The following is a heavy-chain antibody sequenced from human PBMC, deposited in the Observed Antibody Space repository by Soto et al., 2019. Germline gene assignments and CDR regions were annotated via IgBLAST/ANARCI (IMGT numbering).Heavy chain of an antibody. CDR2: ISGSGFST. J-gene: IGHJ5*02. D-gene: IGHD2-15*01. Sequence: EVQLLESGGGLVQPGGSLRLSCAASGFTFSSYAMSWVRQAPGKGLEWVSAISGSGFSTYYEDSVKGRFTISRDNSKSPLYLQMNSLRAEDTAVYYCAKDRGVYCSGGSCYLNWFDPWGQGTLVTVSS. CDR1: GFTFSSYA. CDR3: AKDRGVYCSGGSCYLNWFDP. V-gene: IGHV3-23*01.